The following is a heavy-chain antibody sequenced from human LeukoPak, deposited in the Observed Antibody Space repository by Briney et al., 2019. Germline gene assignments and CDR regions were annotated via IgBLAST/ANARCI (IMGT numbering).Heavy chain of an antibody. CDR3: ARVIRRSGSQHAFDI. J-gene: IGHJ3*02. Sequence: SETLSLTCAVSGGSISSSNWWSWVRQPPGKGLEWIGEIYHSGSTNYNPSLKSRVTISVDKSKNQFSLKLSSVTAADTVVYYCARVIRRSGSQHAFDIWGQGTMVTVSS. CDR2: IYHSGST. CDR1: GGSISSSNW. V-gene: IGHV4-4*02. D-gene: IGHD1-26*01.